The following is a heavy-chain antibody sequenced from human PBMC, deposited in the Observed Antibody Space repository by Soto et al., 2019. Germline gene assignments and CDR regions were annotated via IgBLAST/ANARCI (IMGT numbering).Heavy chain of an antibody. CDR2: IYYSGIT. J-gene: IGHJ4*02. D-gene: IGHD3-16*02. V-gene: IGHV4-59*01. CDR1: GGSISNDY. CDR3: ARRYNTEDYDYFWGSYRLSSPFDY. Sequence: PSETLSLTCTVSGGSISNDYWTWIRQPPGKGLQWIGYIYYSGITNYNPSLKSRVTISVDTSKNQFSLRLSSVTAADTAVYYCARRYNTEDYDYFWGSYRLSSPFDYSGQRTLVTGSS.